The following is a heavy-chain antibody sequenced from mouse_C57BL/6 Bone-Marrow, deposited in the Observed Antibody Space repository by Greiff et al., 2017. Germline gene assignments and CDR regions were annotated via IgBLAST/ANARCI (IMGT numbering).Heavy chain of an antibody. Sequence: VQLQESGPGLVKPSQSLFLTCSITGFPITSGYYWIWIRQSPGKPLEWMGYITHSGETFYNPSLQSPISITRETSKNQFFLQLSSVTTEDTAMYYCAGGLDGSGAYWGQGTRVTVSA. D-gene: IGHD2-3*01. J-gene: IGHJ3*01. CDR1: GFPITSGYY. CDR3: AGGLDGSGAY. CDR2: ITHSGET. V-gene: IGHV12-3*01.